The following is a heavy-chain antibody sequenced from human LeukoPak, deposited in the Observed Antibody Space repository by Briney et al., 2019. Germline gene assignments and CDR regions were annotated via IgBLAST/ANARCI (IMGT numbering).Heavy chain of an antibody. CDR1: GFTLNNAW. Sequence: GGSLRLSCAASGFTLNNAWMSWVRKAPGKGLEWLGRIKRETDGGTIDYAAPVKGRFTISRDDSRNTLYLQMDSLKIEDTAVYYCTTDRYYDNSELQFQHWGQGTLVTVSS. CDR3: TTDRYYDNSELQFQH. V-gene: IGHV3-15*01. D-gene: IGHD3-22*01. J-gene: IGHJ1*01. CDR2: IKRETDGGTI.